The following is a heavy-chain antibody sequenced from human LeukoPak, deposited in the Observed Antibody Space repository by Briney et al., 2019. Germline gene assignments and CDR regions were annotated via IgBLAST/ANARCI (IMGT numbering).Heavy chain of an antibody. D-gene: IGHD1-26*01. Sequence: GGSLRLSCVASGFTFSSYWMTWVRQAPGKGLEWVANIRTDGSQIYYVDSVKGRFTISRDSAKNSLYLQMNSLRAEDTAVYHCARVGASGSYSTPFDYWGQGTLVTVSS. CDR2: IRTDGSQI. J-gene: IGHJ4*02. CDR3: ARVGASGSYSTPFDY. CDR1: GFTFSSYW. V-gene: IGHV3-7*01.